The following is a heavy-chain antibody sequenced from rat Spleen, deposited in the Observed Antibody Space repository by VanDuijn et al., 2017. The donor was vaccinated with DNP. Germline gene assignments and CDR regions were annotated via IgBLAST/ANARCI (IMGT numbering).Heavy chain of an antibody. Sequence: EVKLVESGGGLVQPGRSLKLSCAASGFNFNGFWMGWVRQAPGKGLEWIGEINMDGNTINYTPSLKDKFTISRDNGQNTLYLHMNKLESEDTAIYYCASDILRVLHWGQGVMVTVSS. CDR3: ASDILRVLH. CDR1: GFNFNGFW. D-gene: IGHD1-9*01. J-gene: IGHJ2*01. V-gene: IGHV4-2*01. CDR2: INMDGNTI.